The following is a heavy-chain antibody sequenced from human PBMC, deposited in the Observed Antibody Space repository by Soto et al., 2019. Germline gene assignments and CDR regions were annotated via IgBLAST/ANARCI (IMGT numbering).Heavy chain of an antibody. CDR3: ARSRRGAYSSGWYSLSGYYNYGIDV. J-gene: IGHJ6*02. D-gene: IGHD6-19*01. CDR2: IDPSDSYT. Sequence: PGESLKISCKGSGYSFTSYWISWVRQMPGKGLEWMGRIDPSDSYTKYSPPLQGQVTISADTSISTAYLQWTSLKASDTAMYYCARSRRGAYSSGWYSLSGYYNYGIDVWGQGTKVTVSS. V-gene: IGHV5-10-1*04. CDR1: GYSFTSYW.